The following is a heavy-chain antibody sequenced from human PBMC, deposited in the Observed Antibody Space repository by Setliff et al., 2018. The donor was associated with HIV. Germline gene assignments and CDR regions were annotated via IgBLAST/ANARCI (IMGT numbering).Heavy chain of an antibody. CDR1: GGSLSGYY. CDR2: VYHSGST. D-gene: IGHD1-26*01. J-gene: IGHJ4*02. Sequence: SETLSLTCAVYGGSLSGYYWSWIRQPPGKGLEWIGYVYHSGSTNYNPYLKSRVTISVDTSKNQFSMKLRSVTAADTAVYYCARLRSELGVFDYWVQGTLVTVSS. CDR3: ARLRSELGVFDY. V-gene: IGHV4-59*08.